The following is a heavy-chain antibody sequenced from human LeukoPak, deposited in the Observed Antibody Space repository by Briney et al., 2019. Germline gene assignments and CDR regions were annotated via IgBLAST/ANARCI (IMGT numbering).Heavy chain of an antibody. CDR1: GYTFTSHG. Sequence: GASVKVSCKASGYTFTSHGISWVRQAPGQGLDWMGWISAYNGNTNYAQKLQGRVTMTTDTSTSTAYMELRSLRSDDTAVYYCARDRKDHVDIVEEGFDYWGQGTLVTVSS. D-gene: IGHD5-12*01. CDR3: ARDRKDHVDIVEEGFDY. CDR2: ISAYNGNT. J-gene: IGHJ4*02. V-gene: IGHV1-18*04.